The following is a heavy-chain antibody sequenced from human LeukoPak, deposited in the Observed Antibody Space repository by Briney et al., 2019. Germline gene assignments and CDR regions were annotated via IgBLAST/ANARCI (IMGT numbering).Heavy chain of an antibody. V-gene: IGHV4-34*01. CDR2: IDDSGDT. Sequence: SETLSLTCAVCGGSFRGYYWTWVRQSPGRGLECIGRIDDSGDTKYNPSLKSRVTISVDTSKNQFSLKLTSVTAADTAVYYCARERKATVTLTVPLSRPKRGGYMDVWGTGTTVAVSS. CDR1: GGSFRGYY. J-gene: IGHJ6*03. D-gene: IGHD5-24*01. CDR3: ARERKATVTLTVPLSRPKRGGYMDV.